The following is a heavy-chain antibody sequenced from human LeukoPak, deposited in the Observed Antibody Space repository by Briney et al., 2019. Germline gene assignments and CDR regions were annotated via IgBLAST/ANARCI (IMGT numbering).Heavy chain of an antibody. D-gene: IGHD6-13*01. J-gene: IGHJ4*02. CDR2: IYPGDSAT. Sequence: LGESLQISCKGSGYSFTTYWIGWVRQMPGKGLEWMGIIYPGDSATRYSPSFQGQVTISADKSISTAYLQWSSLKASDTAMYYCARFVQQLGPLDYWGQGTLVTVSS. CDR1: GYSFTTYW. CDR3: ARFVQQLGPLDY. V-gene: IGHV5-51*01.